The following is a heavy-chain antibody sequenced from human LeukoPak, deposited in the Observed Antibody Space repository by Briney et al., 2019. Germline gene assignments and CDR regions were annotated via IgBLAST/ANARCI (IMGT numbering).Heavy chain of an antibody. CDR1: GYSFSTYW. D-gene: IGHD1-1*01. J-gene: IGHJ4*02. CDR3: ARWATGSSGFDY. Sequence: GESLKISCKGFGYSFSTYWIGWVRQMPGKGLEWMGVIYPGDSDTIYSPSFRDQVTMSADRSISTAYLQWSSLKASDTAIYYCARWATGSSGFDYWGQGSLVTVSS. CDR2: IYPGDSDT. V-gene: IGHV5-51*01.